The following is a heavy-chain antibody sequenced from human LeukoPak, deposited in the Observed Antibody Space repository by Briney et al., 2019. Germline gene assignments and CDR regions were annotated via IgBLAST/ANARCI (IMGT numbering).Heavy chain of an antibody. D-gene: IGHD3-9*01. J-gene: IGHJ5*02. V-gene: IGHV1-46*01. CDR3: ARDKAGRRYYDILTGYYRPNNWFDP. CDR1: GYTFTSYY. Sequence: GASVKVSCKASGYTFTSYYMHWVRQAPGQGLEWMGIINPSGGSTSYAQKFQGRVTMTRDMSTSTVYMELSSLRSEDTAVYYCARDKAGRRYYDILTGYYRPNNWFDPWGQGTLVTVSS. CDR2: INPSGGST.